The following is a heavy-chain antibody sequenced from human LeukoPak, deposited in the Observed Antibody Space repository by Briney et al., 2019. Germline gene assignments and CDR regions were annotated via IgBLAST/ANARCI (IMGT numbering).Heavy chain of an antibody. D-gene: IGHD6-6*01. J-gene: IGHJ4*02. CDR3: ARITARLFDY. Sequence: SQTLSLTCAISGDSVSNNNAAWNWIRQSPSRGLEWLGRTYYRSKWYNDYAVSMKSRITINPDTSKNQFSLQLDSVIPEDTAVYYCARITARLFDYWGQGTLVTVSS. CDR1: GDSVSNNNAA. CDR2: TYYRSKWYN. V-gene: IGHV6-1*01.